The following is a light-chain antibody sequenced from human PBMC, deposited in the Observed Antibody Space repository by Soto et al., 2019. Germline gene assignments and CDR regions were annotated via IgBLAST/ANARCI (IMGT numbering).Light chain of an antibody. J-gene: IGLJ3*02. Sequence: QSALTQPASVSGSPGQSITISCTGTSSDVGGYNFVSWYQQHPGKAPRLIIYEVRSRPSGVSYRFSGSKSGNTASLTISGLQAEDEADYYCSSYTLRNTLVLFGGGTKVTVL. V-gene: IGLV2-14*01. CDR3: SSYTLRNTLVL. CDR1: SSDVGGYNF. CDR2: EVR.